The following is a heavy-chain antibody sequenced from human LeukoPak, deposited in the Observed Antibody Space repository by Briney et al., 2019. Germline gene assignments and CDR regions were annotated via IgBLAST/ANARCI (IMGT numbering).Heavy chain of an antibody. CDR3: ARVFVVPAASWFDP. J-gene: IGHJ5*02. D-gene: IGHD2-2*01. V-gene: IGHV1-2*02. Sequence: GASVKVSCKASGYTFTGYYMHWVRQAPGQGLEWMGWINPNSGGTNYAQKFQGRVTMTRDTSISTAYMELSRLRSDDTAVYYCARVFVVPAASWFDPWGQGTLVTVSS. CDR2: INPNSGGT. CDR1: GYTFTGYY.